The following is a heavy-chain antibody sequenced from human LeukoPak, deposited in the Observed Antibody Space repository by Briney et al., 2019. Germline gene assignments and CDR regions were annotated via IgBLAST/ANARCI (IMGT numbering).Heavy chain of an antibody. J-gene: IGHJ6*02. CDR3: ARDRMLNSSSWYSYYYGMDV. V-gene: IGHV1-18*01. CDR2: ISAYNGNT. CDR1: GGTFSSYA. Sequence: ASVKVSCKASGGTFSSYAISWVRQAPGQGLEWMGWISAYNGNTNYAQKLQGRVTMTTDTSTSTAYMELRSLRSDDTAVYYCARDRMLNSSSWYSYYYGMDVWGQGTTVTVSS. D-gene: IGHD6-13*01.